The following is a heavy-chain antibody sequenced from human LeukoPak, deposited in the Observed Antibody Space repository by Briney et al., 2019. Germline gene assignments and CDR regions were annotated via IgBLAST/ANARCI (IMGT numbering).Heavy chain of an antibody. V-gene: IGHV3-23*01. CDR1: GFTFSSYA. CDR2: ISGSGGST. CDR3: AKDGYYDYVWGSYRYHGY. D-gene: IGHD3-16*02. Sequence: GGSLRLSCAASGFTFSSYAMSWVRQAPGKGLEWVSAISGSGGSTYYADSVKGRFTISRDNSKNTLYLQMNSLRAEDTAVFYCAKDGYYDYVWGSYRYHGYWGQGTLVTVSS. J-gene: IGHJ4*02.